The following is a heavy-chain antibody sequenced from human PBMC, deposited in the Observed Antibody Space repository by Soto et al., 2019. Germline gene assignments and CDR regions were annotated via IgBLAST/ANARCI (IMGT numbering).Heavy chain of an antibody. CDR1: GGSISSSSYY. J-gene: IGHJ4*02. CDR2: IYYSGST. Sequence: QLQLHESGPGLVKPSETLSLTCTVSGGSISSSSYYWGWIRQPPGKGLEWIGSIYYSGSTYYNPSLKSRVTISVDTSKNQFSLKLSSVTAADTAVYYCARGQIVEQAPGYWGQGTLVTVSS. D-gene: IGHD1-26*01. CDR3: ARGQIVEQAPGY. V-gene: IGHV4-39*01.